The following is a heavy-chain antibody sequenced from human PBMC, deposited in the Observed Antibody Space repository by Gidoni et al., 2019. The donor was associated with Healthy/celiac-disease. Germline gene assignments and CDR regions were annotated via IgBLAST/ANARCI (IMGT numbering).Heavy chain of an antibody. CDR1: GFTFSSYA. CDR2: ISSNGGST. CDR3: VKLYSGSPDAFDI. Sequence: EVQLVESGGGLVQPGGSLRLSCSASGFTFSSYAMHWVRQAPRKGLEYVSAISSNGGSTYYADSVKGRFTISRDNSKNTLYLQMSSLRAEDTAVYYCVKLYSGSPDAFDIWGQGTMVTVSS. D-gene: IGHD1-26*01. V-gene: IGHV3-64D*06. J-gene: IGHJ3*02.